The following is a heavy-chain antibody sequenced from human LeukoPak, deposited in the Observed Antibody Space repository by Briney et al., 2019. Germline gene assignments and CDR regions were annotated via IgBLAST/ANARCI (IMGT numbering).Heavy chain of an antibody. V-gene: IGHV1-8*03. Sequence: ASVKVSCKASGYTFTSYDINWVRQATGQGLEWMGWMNPNSGNTGYAQKFQGRVTITRNTSISTAYMELSSLRSEATAVYYCARVNSAGAFDIWGQGTMVTVSS. CDR1: GYTFTSYD. D-gene: IGHD2/OR15-2a*01. CDR2: MNPNSGNT. J-gene: IGHJ3*02. CDR3: ARVNSAGAFDI.